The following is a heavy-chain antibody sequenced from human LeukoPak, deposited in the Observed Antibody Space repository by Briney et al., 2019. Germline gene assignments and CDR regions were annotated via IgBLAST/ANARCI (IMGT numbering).Heavy chain of an antibody. J-gene: IGHJ3*02. V-gene: IGHV3-53*01. CDR1: GFTVSDNY. CDR3: ARIEWERLGRAFDI. D-gene: IGHD1-26*01. Sequence: GGSLRLSCAASGFTVSDNYMTWVRQAPGKGLEWVSSIYSAGATHYAEPVKGRFTISRDNSKNTLYLQMNSLRAEDMAVYYCARIEWERLGRAFDIWGQGTMVTVSS. CDR2: IYSAGAT.